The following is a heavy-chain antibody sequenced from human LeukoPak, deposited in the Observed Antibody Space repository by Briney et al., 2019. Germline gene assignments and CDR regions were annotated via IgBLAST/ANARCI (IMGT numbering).Heavy chain of an antibody. D-gene: IGHD3-10*02. Sequence: GGSLRLSCAASGFTFSTYIMNWVRQAPGKGLEWVSSISSSSTYIYYADSLKGRFTISRDNAKNSLYLQMNSLRAEDTAVYYCARGTMFPYYFDYWGQGTLVTVSS. CDR1: GFTFSTYI. V-gene: IGHV3-21*01. CDR2: ISSSSTYI. J-gene: IGHJ4*02. CDR3: ARGTMFPYYFDY.